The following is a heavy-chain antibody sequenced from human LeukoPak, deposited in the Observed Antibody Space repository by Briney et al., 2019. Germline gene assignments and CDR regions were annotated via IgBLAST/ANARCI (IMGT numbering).Heavy chain of an antibody. CDR3: ARDRDTMVRGVSLGY. D-gene: IGHD3-10*01. V-gene: IGHV3-30*03. J-gene: IGHJ4*02. CDR2: ISYDGSNK. Sequence: GGSLRLSCAASGFTFSSYGMHWVRQAPGKGLEWVAVISYDGSNKYYADSVKGRFTISRDNSKNTLYLQMNSLRAEDTAVYYCARDRDTMVRGVSLGYWGQGTLVTVSS. CDR1: GFTFSSYG.